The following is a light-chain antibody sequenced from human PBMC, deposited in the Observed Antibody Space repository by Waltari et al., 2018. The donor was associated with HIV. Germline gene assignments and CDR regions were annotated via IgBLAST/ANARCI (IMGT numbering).Light chain of an antibody. CDR1: HDISNY. CDR2: DAS. Sequence: DIQVTQSPSSLSASVGDRVTITCQASHDISNYLNWYQEKPGKAPKLLIYDASNLEAGVPSRFSGSGSGTDFTLTINNLQPEDIATYYCQQYYNLPLTFGGGTKVEIK. J-gene: IGKJ4*01. V-gene: IGKV1-33*01. CDR3: QQYYNLPLT.